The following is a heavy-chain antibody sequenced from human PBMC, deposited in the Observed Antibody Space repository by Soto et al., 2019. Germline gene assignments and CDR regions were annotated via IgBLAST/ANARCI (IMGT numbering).Heavy chain of an antibody. V-gene: IGHV4-31*03. CDR2: IYYSGST. Sequence: ASETLSLTCTVSGGSISSGGYYWSWIRQHPGKGLEWIGYIYYSGSTYYNPSLKSRVTISVDTSKNQFSLKLSSVTAADTAVYYCARTLRTYGSGSSMDVWGKGTTVTVSS. CDR3: ARTLRTYGSGSSMDV. D-gene: IGHD3-3*01. J-gene: IGHJ6*03. CDR1: GGSISSGGYY.